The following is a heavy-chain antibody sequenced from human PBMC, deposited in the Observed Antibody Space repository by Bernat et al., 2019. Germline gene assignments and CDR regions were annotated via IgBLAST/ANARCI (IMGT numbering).Heavy chain of an antibody. D-gene: IGHD3-16*01. V-gene: IGHV3-23*01. J-gene: IGHJ4*02. Sequence: EVQLLESGGDLVQPGGSLRLSCVASGSTFSSNAMAWVRQAPGKGLEWLSAISGSGGSTYYADYVKGRFTISRDNSKNTLYLQMNSLRAEDTAVYFCAKEYVSRSSLSFDYWGQATLVTVSS. CDR2: ISGSGGST. CDR3: AKEYVSRSSLSFDY. CDR1: GSTFSSNA.